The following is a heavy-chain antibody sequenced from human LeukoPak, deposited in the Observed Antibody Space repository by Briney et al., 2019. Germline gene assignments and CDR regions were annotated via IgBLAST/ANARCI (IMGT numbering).Heavy chain of an antibody. V-gene: IGHV3-7*01. CDR2: IKQDGSEK. D-gene: IGHD3-10*01. CDR3: ASRRMGYYGSGSYYYNYSYMDV. CDR1: GFTFSSYW. J-gene: IGHJ6*03. Sequence: GGSLRLSCAASGFTFSSYWMSWVRQAPGKGLEWVANIKQDGSEKYYVDSVKGRFTISRDNAKNSLYLQMNSLRAEDTAVYYCASRRMGYYGSGSYYYNYSYMDVWGKGTTVTVSS.